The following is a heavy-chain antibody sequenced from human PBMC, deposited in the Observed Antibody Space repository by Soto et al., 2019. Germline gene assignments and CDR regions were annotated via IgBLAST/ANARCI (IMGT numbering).Heavy chain of an antibody. CDR2: INHSGST. CDR1: GGSSSGYY. D-gene: IGHD3-10*01. CDR3: ARGGGFGESTITWFDP. V-gene: IGHV4-34*01. Sequence: PSETLSLTCAVYGGSSSGYYWSWIRQPPGKGLEWIGEINHSGSTNYNPSLKSRVTISVDTSKNQFSLKLSSVTAADTAVYYCARGGGFGESTITWFDPWGQGTLVTVS. J-gene: IGHJ5*02.